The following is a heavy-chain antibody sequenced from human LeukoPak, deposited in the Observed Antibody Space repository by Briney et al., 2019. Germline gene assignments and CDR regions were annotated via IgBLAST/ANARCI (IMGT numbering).Heavy chain of an antibody. V-gene: IGHV1-69*06. CDR1: GGTFSSYA. CDR2: IIPIFGTA. D-gene: IGHD4/OR15-4a*01. CDR3: ATGTHYGDDAFDI. Sequence: SVKVSYKASGGTFSSYAISWVRQAPGQGLEWMGGIIPIFGTANYTQKFQGRVTMTEDTSTDTAYMELSSLRSEDTAVYYCATGTHYGDDAFDIWGQGTMVTVSS. J-gene: IGHJ3*02.